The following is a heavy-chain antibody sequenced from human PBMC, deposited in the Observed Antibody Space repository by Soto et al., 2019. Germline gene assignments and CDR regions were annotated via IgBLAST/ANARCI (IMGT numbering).Heavy chain of an antibody. V-gene: IGHV1-18*01. D-gene: IGHD6-6*01. Sequence: ASVKVSCKASGYTFTSYGISWVRQAPGQGLEWMGWISAYNGNTNYAQKLQGRVTMTTDTSTSTAYMELRSLRSDDTAVYDCSRIDKQLGPSGNWGQGTLVTVSS. CDR2: ISAYNGNT. CDR3: SRIDKQLGPSGN. CDR1: GYTFTSYG. J-gene: IGHJ4*02.